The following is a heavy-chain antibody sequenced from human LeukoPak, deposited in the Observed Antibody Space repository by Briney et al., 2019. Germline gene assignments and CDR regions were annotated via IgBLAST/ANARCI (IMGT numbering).Heavy chain of an antibody. CDR2: ISGSGGST. CDR3: ARGWSSVVPAAPNFDY. V-gene: IGHV3-23*01. J-gene: IGHJ4*02. Sequence: GGSLRLSCAASGFTFSSYAMSWVRQAPGKGLEWVSAISGSGGSTYYADSVKGRFTISRDNSKNSLYLQMNSLRAEDTAVYYCARGWSSVVPAAPNFDYWGQGTLVTVSS. CDR1: GFTFSSYA. D-gene: IGHD2-2*01.